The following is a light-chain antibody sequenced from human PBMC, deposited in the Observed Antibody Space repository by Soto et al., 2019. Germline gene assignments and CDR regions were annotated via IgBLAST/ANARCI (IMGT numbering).Light chain of an antibody. CDR2: KAS. V-gene: IGKV1-5*03. J-gene: IGKJ1*01. CDR3: QQYNRYWT. CDR1: RSISTW. Sequence: DIQMTQSPSTLSASVGDRVTITCRASRSISTWLAWYQHKPGKAPKLLIYKASNLESGVPSRFSGSGSGTEFTLTISSLEPDDFATYYCQQYNRYWTFGQGTKVEMK.